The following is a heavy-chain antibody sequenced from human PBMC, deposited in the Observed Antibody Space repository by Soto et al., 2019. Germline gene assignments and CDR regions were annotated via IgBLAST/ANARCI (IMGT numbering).Heavy chain of an antibody. CDR3: ARDLALAGNY. Sequence: GGSLRLSCVGSGFTFSTYSINWVRQAPGKGLEWVSSISSTSTYTHYADSVKGRFTISRDNANNSLFLQMNSLRAEDTAIYYCARDLALAGNYWGQGALVTVSS. V-gene: IGHV3-21*01. J-gene: IGHJ4*02. CDR1: GFTFSTYS. D-gene: IGHD6-19*01. CDR2: ISSTSTYT.